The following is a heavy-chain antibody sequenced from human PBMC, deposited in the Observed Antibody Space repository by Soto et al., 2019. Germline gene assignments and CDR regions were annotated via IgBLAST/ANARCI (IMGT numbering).Heavy chain of an antibody. Sequence: SETLSLTCAVSGGSSRQSSYFWGWIRQPPGKGLEWIASVYYSGTPYYNPSLKSRVTISIDTSKTQISLKLKSLTAADTAVYYCARADTPLDPPASWGQGILVTVSS. J-gene: IGHJ1*01. CDR2: VYYSGTP. CDR3: ARADTPLDPPAS. D-gene: IGHD1-1*01. CDR1: GGSSRQSSYF. V-gene: IGHV4-39*01.